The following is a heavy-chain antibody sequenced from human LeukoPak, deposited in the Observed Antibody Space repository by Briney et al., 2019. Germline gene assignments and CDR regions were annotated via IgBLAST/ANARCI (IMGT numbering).Heavy chain of an antibody. Sequence: GASVKVSCKASGGTFSSYAISWLGQAPGHGLEWMGRIIAILCIANYAQNFQGRVTITADKSTSTAYMELSSLRSADTAVYYCASDLLRPSAFDIWGQGTMVTVSS. V-gene: IGHV1-69*04. CDR2: IIAILCIA. D-gene: IGHD5/OR15-5a*01. CDR1: GGTFSSYA. CDR3: ASDLLRPSAFDI. J-gene: IGHJ3*02.